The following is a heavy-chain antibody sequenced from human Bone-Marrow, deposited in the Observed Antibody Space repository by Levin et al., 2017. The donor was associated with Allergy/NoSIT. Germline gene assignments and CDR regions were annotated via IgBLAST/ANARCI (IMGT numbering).Heavy chain of an antibody. CDR2: ISAYNGNT. Sequence: GESLKISCKASGYSFSTYGISWVRQAPGQGLEWMGWISAYNGNTNYAQKLQGRVTMTTDTSTSTAYMELRSLRSDDTAVYYCARGLSGVYWYFDLWGRGTLVTVSS. CDR3: ARGLSGVYWYFDL. J-gene: IGHJ2*01. V-gene: IGHV1-18*01. D-gene: IGHD5-12*01. CDR1: GYSFSTYG.